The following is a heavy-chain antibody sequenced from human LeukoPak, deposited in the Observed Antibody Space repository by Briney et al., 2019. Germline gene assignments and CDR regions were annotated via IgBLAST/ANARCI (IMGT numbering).Heavy chain of an antibody. V-gene: IGHV1-8*01. CDR3: ARDLVLWLGLYAFDI. Sequence: ASVKVSCKASGYTFTGYDINWVRQATGQGLEWMGWMNPNSGNTGYAQKFQGRVTMTRNTSISTAYMELSRLRSDDTAVYYCARDLVLWLGLYAFDIWGQGTMVTVSS. J-gene: IGHJ3*02. CDR2: MNPNSGNT. CDR1: GYTFTGYD. D-gene: IGHD2-21*01.